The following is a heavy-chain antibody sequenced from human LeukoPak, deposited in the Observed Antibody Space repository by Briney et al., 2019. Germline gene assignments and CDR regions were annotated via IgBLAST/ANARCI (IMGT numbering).Heavy chain of an antibody. D-gene: IGHD2-2*01. Sequence: GVSLRLSRAASGFTFSSYAMSWVRQAPGKGLEWVSAISGSGGSTYYADSVKGRFTISRDNSKNTLYLQMNSLRAEDTAVYYCVRPIVSTSRYYYYGMDVWGQGTTVTVSS. J-gene: IGHJ6*02. CDR1: GFTFSSYA. CDR2: ISGSGGST. CDR3: VRPIVSTSRYYYYGMDV. V-gene: IGHV3-23*01.